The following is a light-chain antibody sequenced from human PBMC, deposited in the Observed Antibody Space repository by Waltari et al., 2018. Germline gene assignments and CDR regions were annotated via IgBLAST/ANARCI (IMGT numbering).Light chain of an antibody. V-gene: IGKV3-20*01. J-gene: IGKJ1*01. CDR3: QHYVRLPAT. CDR1: QSVSRT. CDR2: AAS. Sequence: IVLTQSPDLLSLAPGERATLSCRASQSVSRTLAWYQQKPGQAPSLLIYAASTRATGIPDRFSGSGSGTDFSLTISRLEPEDFAVYYCQHYVRLPATFGQGTKVEIK.